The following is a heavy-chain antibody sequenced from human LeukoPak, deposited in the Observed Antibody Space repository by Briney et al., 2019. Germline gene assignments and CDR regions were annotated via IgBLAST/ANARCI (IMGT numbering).Heavy chain of an antibody. Sequence: ASVKVTLTSSGYMFTSYGISWVRQAPGQGLEWMGWISAYNGNTNYAQELQGRVTITTDTSTSTAYMELRILRSDDTAVYYCARIYCSGNSWSSGWTEWGQRRLATVSS. CDR2: ISAYNGNT. V-gene: IGHV1-18*01. J-gene: IGHJ4*02. CDR3: ARIYCSGNSWSSGWTE. CDR1: GYMFTSYG. D-gene: IGHD2-15*01.